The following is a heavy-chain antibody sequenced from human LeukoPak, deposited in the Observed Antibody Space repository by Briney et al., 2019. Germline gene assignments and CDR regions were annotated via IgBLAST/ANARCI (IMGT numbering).Heavy chain of an antibody. CDR3: ARVDYGHFDY. V-gene: IGHV1-18*01. Sequence: GASVKVSCKASGYSFTTYDINWVRQATGQGLEWMGWISAYNGNTNYAQKLQGRVTMTTDASTSTAYMELRSLRSDDTAVYYCARVDYGHFDYWGQGTLVTVSS. D-gene: IGHD4-17*01. J-gene: IGHJ4*02. CDR2: ISAYNGNT. CDR1: GYSFTTYD.